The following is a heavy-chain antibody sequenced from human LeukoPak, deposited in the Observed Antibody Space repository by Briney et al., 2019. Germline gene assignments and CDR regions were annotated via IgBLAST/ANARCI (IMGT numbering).Heavy chain of an antibody. CDR3: ARVNGLYYYGMDV. Sequence: WASVKVSCKASGGTFSSYAISWVRQAPGQGLEWMGRIIPILGIANYAQKFQGRVTITADKSTSTAYMELSSLRSEDTAVYYCARVNGLYYYGMDVWGQGTTVTVSS. V-gene: IGHV1-69*04. J-gene: IGHJ6*02. CDR2: IIPILGIA. CDR1: GGTFSSYA.